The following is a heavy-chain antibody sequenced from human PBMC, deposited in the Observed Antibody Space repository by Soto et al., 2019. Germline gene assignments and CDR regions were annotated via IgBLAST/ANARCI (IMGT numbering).Heavy chain of an antibody. Sequence: QVQLVEAGGGLVKPGGSLRLSCAASGFTFSDYYMSWIRQAPGKGLEWVSYISSGGSTIYDADSVKGRFTISRDNAKNSLYLQLNSLRAEDTAVYYCASSLGGSGYRPPNVWGQWITVTVSS. D-gene: IGHD3-22*01. CDR1: GFTFSDYY. CDR3: ASSLGGSGYRPPNV. V-gene: IGHV3-11*01. J-gene: IGHJ6*02. CDR2: ISSGGSTI.